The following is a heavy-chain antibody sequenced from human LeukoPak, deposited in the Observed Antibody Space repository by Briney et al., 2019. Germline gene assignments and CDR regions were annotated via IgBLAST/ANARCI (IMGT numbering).Heavy chain of an antibody. D-gene: IGHD6-13*01. J-gene: IGHJ5*02. CDR2: ISSTSTT. CDR3: ARDATQYSTSPNWFDP. CDR1: GFTFSRSA. Sequence: SGGSLRLSCAASGFTFSRSAMHWVRQAPGKGLEWVSYISSTSTTYYADSVKGRFTISRDNAKNSLSLQMNSLRDEDTAVYYCARDATQYSTSPNWFDPWGQGALVTVSS. V-gene: IGHV3-48*02.